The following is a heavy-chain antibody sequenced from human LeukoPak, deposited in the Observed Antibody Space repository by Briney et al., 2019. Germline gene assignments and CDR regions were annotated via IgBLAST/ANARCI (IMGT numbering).Heavy chain of an antibody. CDR1: GYTLTELS. D-gene: IGHD6-13*01. V-gene: IGHV1-24*01. Sequence: ASVKVSCKVSGYTLTELSMHWVRQAPGKGLEWMGGFDPEDGETIYAQKFQGRVTMTEDTSTDTAYMELSSLRSEDTAVYYCARDSRQQLPKGPNWFDPWGQGTLVTVSS. CDR2: FDPEDGET. CDR3: ARDSRQQLPKGPNWFDP. J-gene: IGHJ5*02.